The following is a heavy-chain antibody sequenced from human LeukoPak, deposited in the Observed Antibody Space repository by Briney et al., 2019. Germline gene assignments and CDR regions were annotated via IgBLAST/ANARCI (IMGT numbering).Heavy chain of an antibody. D-gene: IGHD5-12*01. J-gene: IGHJ4*02. CDR2: INPKTGGT. CDR3: ARARGLIYSDYDLFDY. V-gene: IGHV1-2*02. CDR1: GYTFSDYY. Sequence: ASVKVSRKASGYTFSDYYIHWVRQAPGQGLEWVGWINPKTGGTDYAQRFQGSVTMTRDTSINTAYMELSRLKFDDTAVFYCARARGLIYSDYDLFDYWGQGTLVSVSS.